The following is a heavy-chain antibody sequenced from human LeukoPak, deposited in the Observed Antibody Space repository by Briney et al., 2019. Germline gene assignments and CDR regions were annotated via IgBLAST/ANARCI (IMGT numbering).Heavy chain of an antibody. CDR3: ARVDISALRAFDY. D-gene: IGHD6-19*01. CDR1: GGSISSYY. J-gene: IGHJ4*02. V-gene: IGHV4-59*01. CDR2: IYYSGST. Sequence: SETLSLTCTVSGGSISSYYWSWIRQPPGKGLEWIGYIYYSGSTNYNPSLKSRVTISVDTSKNQFSLKLSSVTAADTAVYYCARVDISALRAFDYWGQGTLVTVSS.